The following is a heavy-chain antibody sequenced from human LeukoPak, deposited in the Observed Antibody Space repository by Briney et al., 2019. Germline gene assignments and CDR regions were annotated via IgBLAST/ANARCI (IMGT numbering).Heavy chain of an antibody. D-gene: IGHD5-18*01. CDR2: LYHSGST. J-gene: IGHJ4*02. CDR1: GGSIDCYY. CDR3: ARRFEGYTYGLYVFAF. Sequence: SETLSLTCSVSGGSIDCYYWIWMPQRPGKGLVGIGRLYHSGSTHYNPSLTSRVTISVDTPKKQFSLKLRSVTAADTAVYHWARRFEGYTYGLYVFAFWGEGTLLTLPA. V-gene: IGHV4-4*07.